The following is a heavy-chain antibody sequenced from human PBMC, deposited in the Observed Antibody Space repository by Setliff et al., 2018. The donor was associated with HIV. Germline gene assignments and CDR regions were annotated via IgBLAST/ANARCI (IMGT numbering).Heavy chain of an antibody. CDR2: VSGSGATT. J-gene: IGHJ3*01. D-gene: IGHD3-9*01. CDR3: AKDHAGGGYHDILPPS. Sequence: GASLKISCVASGFTFRNSAVSWIRQAPGKGLQWVSAVSGSGATTYCAASVKGRFTISRDNLKSMVYLQMNSLRAEDTAIYYCAKDHAGGGYHDILPPSWGQGAMVTVAS. V-gene: IGHV3-23*01. CDR1: GFTFRNSA.